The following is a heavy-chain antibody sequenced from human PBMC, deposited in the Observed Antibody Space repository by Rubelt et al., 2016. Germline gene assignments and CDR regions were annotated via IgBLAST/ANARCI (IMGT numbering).Heavy chain of an antibody. Sequence: VSFITWDGATTYYAASVKGRFTISSDKSKNSLYLQMDSLRSEDTALYYCTKESDPNGYYGMDGWGQGTTVTVSS. V-gene: IGHV3-43*01. CDR3: TKESDPNGYYGMDG. J-gene: IGHJ6*02. D-gene: IGHD3-16*01. CDR2: ITWDGATT.